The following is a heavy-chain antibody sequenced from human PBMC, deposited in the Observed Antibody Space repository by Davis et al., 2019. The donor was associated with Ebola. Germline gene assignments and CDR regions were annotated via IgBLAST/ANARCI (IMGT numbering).Heavy chain of an antibody. CDR1: GGSFSDYL. CDR2: IRHGGVS. J-gene: IGHJ6*02. CDR3: ARGCSSTSCYWYYYGMDV. Sequence: SETLSLTCAVYGGSFSDYLWSWIRQTPGKGLEWIGKIRHGGVSDYNPSLKSRVTISVDTSKNQFSLKLSSVTAADTAVYYCARGCSSTSCYWYYYGMDVWGQGTTVTVSS. D-gene: IGHD2-2*01. V-gene: IGHV4-34*01.